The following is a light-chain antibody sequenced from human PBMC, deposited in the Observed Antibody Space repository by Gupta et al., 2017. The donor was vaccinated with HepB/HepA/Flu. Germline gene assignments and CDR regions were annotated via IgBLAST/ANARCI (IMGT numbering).Light chain of an antibody. J-gene: IGLJ2*01. CDR1: SSDVGSSNL. CDR2: EVS. V-gene: IGLV2-23*02. Sequence: QSALTQSASASGSPGQSITISCTGASSDVGSSNLVSWYQQRPGNAPKLLIYEVSKRPSGVSSRFSGSKSGNTASLTISGLQAEDEAGYYCCSYAGTTTYVLFGGGTKLTVL. CDR3: CSYAGTTTYVL.